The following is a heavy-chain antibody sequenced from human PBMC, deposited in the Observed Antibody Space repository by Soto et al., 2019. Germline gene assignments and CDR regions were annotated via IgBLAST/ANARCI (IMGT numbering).Heavy chain of an antibody. J-gene: IGHJ4*02. CDR2: MNPNSGNT. D-gene: IGHD3-3*01. CDR3: ARGLNYDFWSGSLPFDY. V-gene: IGHV1-8*01. CDR1: GYTFTSYD. Sequence: ASVKVSCKASGYTFTSYDINWVRQATGQGLEWMGWMNPNSGNTGYAQKFQGRVTMTRNTPISTAYMELSSLRSEDTAVYYCARGLNYDFWSGSLPFDYWGQGTLVTVSS.